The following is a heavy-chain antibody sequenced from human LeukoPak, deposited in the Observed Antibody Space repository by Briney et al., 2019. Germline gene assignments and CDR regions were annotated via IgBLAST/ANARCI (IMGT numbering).Heavy chain of an antibody. CDR1: GFTFRTYT. D-gene: IGHD2-2*03. CDR2: INSHSDKM. V-gene: IGHV3-21*01. J-gene: IGHJ3*02. Sequence: PGGSLRLSCAASGFTFRTYTMSWFRQAPGKGLEWVSSINSHSDKMAYADSVKGRFTISRDNSNNTLYLQMNSLRAEDTAVYYCARVDDLDAFDTWGQGTMVTVSS. CDR3: ARVDDLDAFDT.